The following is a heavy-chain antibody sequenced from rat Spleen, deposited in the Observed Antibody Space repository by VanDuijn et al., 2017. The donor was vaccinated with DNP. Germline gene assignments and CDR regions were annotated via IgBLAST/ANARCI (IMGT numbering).Heavy chain of an antibody. V-gene: IGHV5-19*01. CDR3: ARLTSGMTAYYFAD. D-gene: IGHD1-7*01. CDR2: LTYDGGST. Sequence: EVQLVESGGGLVQPGRSLKLSCAASGFTFSNSGMHWIRQAPTKGLEWVAYLTYDGGSTYYPDSVKGRFTISRDNAENTIYLQMNSLRYEDTATYYCARLTSGMTAYYFADWGQGVMVTVSS. J-gene: IGHJ2*01. CDR1: GFTFSNSG.